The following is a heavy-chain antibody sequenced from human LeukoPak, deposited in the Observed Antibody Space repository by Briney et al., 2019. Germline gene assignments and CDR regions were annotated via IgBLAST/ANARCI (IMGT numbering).Heavy chain of an antibody. D-gene: IGHD3-22*01. J-gene: IGHJ1*01. CDR1: GYTFTSYC. CDR2: INPSGGST. Sequence: ASVKVSCKASGYTFTSYCMHWVRQAPGQGLEWMGIINPSGGSTSYAQKFQGRVTMTRDTSTSTVYMELSSLRSEDTAVYYCARDVTGGGYYDSSGYYEPSGYFQHWGQGTLVTVSS. V-gene: IGHV1-46*01. CDR3: ARDVTGGGYYDSSGYYEPSGYFQH.